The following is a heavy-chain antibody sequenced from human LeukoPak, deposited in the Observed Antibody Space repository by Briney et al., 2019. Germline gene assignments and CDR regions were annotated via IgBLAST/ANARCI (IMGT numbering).Heavy chain of an antibody. CDR2: IYLTGTI. V-gene: IGHV4-59*12. CDR3: ARAPSGSYPEVPFDP. Sequence: SETLSLTCTVSGGSISSYYWSWIRQPPGKGLEWLGYIYLTGTIYYSPSLKSRLTISADNSRNQFTLRLSSVTAADTAVYYCARAPSGSYPEVPFDPWGQGTLVTVSS. CDR1: GGSISSYY. D-gene: IGHD1-26*01. J-gene: IGHJ5*02.